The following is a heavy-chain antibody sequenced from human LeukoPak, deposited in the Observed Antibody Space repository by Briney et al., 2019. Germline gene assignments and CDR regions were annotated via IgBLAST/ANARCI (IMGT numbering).Heavy chain of an antibody. CDR3: ARLYYDILTGYYLFDY. V-gene: IGHV1-3*03. CDR2: INAGNGNT. CDR1: GYTFTTYA. D-gene: IGHD3-9*01. J-gene: IGHJ4*02. Sequence: GASVKVSCKASGYTFTTYAMHWVRQAPGQGLEWMGWINAGNGNTKYSQEFQGRVTITRDTSASTTYMELSSLRSEDMAVYYCARLYYDILTGYYLFDYWGQGTLVTVSS.